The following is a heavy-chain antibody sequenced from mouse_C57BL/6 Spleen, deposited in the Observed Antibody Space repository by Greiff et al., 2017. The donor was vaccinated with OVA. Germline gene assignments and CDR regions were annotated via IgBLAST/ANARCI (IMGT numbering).Heavy chain of an antibody. CDR3: ARRGTRFYAMDY. J-gene: IGHJ4*01. CDR1: GYTFTDYY. CDR2: INPNNGGT. V-gene: IGHV1-26*01. Sequence: VQLQQSGPELVKPGASVKISCKASGYTFTDYYMNWVKQSHGKSLEWIGDINPNNGGTSYNQKFKGKATLTVDKSSSTAYMELRSLTSEDSAVYYCARRGTRFYAMDYWGQGTSVTVSS.